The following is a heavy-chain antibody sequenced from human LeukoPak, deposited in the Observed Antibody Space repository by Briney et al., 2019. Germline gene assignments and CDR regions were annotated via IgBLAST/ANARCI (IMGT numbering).Heavy chain of an antibody. V-gene: IGHV4-31*03. CDR3: ARVRGTWSNYGDYVSRVPYYFDY. D-gene: IGHD4-17*01. CDR2: IYYSGST. Sequence: PSETLSLTCTVSGGSISRGGYYWSWIRQHPGKGLEWIGYIYYSGSTYYNPSLKSRVTISVDTSKNQFSLKLSSVTAADTAVYYCARVRGTWSNYGDYVSRVPYYFDYWGQGTLVTVSS. CDR1: GGSISRGGYY. J-gene: IGHJ4*02.